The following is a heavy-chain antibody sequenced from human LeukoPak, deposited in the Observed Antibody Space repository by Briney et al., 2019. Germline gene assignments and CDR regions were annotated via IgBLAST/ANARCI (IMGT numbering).Heavy chain of an antibody. CDR2: IKSKTDGGTT. Sequence: GGSLRLSCAGSGFTFSNAWMTWVRQAPGKGLEWVGRIKSKTDGGTTDYAAPVKGRFSISRDDSKKTVYLQMNSLKTEDTAVYYCTGDIPFDYWGQGTLVTVSS. CDR1: GFTFSNAW. CDR3: TGDIPFDY. V-gene: IGHV3-15*01. J-gene: IGHJ4*02. D-gene: IGHD2-2*02.